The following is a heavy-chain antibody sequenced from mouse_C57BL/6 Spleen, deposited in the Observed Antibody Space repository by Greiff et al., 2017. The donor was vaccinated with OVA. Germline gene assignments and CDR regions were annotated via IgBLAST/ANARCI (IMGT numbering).Heavy chain of an antibody. CDR1: GYAFSSYW. Sequence: VQLVESGAELVKPGASVKISCKASGYAFSSYWMNWVKQRPGKGLEWIGQIYPGDGDTNYNGKFKGKATLTADKSSSTAYMQLSSLTSEDSAVYFCVVATDYAMDYWGQGTSVTVSS. CDR2: IYPGDGDT. V-gene: IGHV1-80*01. J-gene: IGHJ4*01. D-gene: IGHD1-1*01. CDR3: VVATDYAMDY.